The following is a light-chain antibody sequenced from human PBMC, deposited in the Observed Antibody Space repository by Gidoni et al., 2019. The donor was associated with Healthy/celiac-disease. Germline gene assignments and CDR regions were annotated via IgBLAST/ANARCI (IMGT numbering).Light chain of an antibody. CDR1: QSISSY. CDR3: QQSYSTPPWT. V-gene: IGKV1-39*01. CDR2: AAS. Sequence: DIQMTQSPSSLSASVGDRVTITCRASQSISSYLNWYQQKPGQAPKLLIYAASSFQSRVTSRFSGSGSATDVTLTIISLQPEDFAAYYCQQSYSTPPWTFGQGTKVEIK. J-gene: IGKJ1*01.